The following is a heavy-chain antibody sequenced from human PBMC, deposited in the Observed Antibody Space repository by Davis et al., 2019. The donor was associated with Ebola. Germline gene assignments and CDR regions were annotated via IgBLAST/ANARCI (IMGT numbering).Heavy chain of an antibody. J-gene: IGHJ4*02. V-gene: IGHV3-30*02. Sequence: GESLKISCTASGFAFSNFGMHWVRQAPGTGPEWIAVIWSDERKLYGDSVKGRFTISRDNSKNTVYLQMNSLRAEDTAVYYCAKPQRYCSSTSCSAIDYWGQGTLVTVSS. CDR1: GFAFSNFG. CDR3: AKPQRYCSSTSCSAIDY. D-gene: IGHD2-2*01. CDR2: IWSDERK.